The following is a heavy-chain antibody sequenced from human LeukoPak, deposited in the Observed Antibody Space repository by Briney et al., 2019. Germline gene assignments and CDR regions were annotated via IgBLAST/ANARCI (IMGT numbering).Heavy chain of an antibody. Sequence: SETLSLTCTVSGGSISSYYWSWIRQPPGKGLEWIGYIYYSGSTNYNPSLKSRVTISVDTSKNQFSLKLSSVTAADTAAYYCARASGYLARFEYWGQGTLVTVSS. CDR3: ARASGYLARFEY. V-gene: IGHV4-59*01. CDR1: GGSISSYY. CDR2: IYYSGST. J-gene: IGHJ4*02. D-gene: IGHD3-22*01.